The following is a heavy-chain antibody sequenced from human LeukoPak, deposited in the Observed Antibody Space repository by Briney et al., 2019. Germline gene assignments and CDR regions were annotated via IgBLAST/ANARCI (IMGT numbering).Heavy chain of an antibody. CDR3: ARAPYYYDSSGYSQGGYYYYYMDV. J-gene: IGHJ6*03. CDR1: GGTFSSYA. CDR2: IIPIFGTA. Sequence: SVKVSCKASGGTFSSYAISWVRQAPGQGLEWMGGIIPIFGTANYAQKFQGRVTITTDESTSTAYMELSSLRSEDTAVYYCARAPYYYDSSGYSQGGYYYYYMDVWGKGTRVTVSS. D-gene: IGHD3-22*01. V-gene: IGHV1-69*05.